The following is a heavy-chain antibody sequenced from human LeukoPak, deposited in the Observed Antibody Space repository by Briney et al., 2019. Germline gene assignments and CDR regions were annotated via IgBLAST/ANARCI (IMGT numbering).Heavy chain of an antibody. CDR2: INPNSGGT. D-gene: IGHD3-10*01. J-gene: IGHJ4*02. CDR3: VRPVQTSAYYGSGSYGY. CDR1: GYTFTGYY. V-gene: IGHV1-2*02. Sequence: GASVKVSCKASGYTFTGYYMHWVRPAPGQGLEWMGWINPNSGGTNYAQKFQGRVTMTRDTSISTAYMELSRLRSDDTAVYYCVRPVQTSAYYGSGSYGYWGQGTLVTVSS.